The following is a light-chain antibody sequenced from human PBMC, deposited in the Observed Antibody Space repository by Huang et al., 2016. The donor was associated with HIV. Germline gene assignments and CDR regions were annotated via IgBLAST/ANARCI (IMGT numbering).Light chain of an antibody. J-gene: IGKJ1*01. CDR2: DAS. CDR1: QSVSSY. V-gene: IGKV3-11*01. Sequence: EIVLTQSPATLSLSPGERATLSCWASQSVSSYLAWYQQKPGQAPGLLIYDASNRATGIPARFSGSGSGTDFTLTISSLEPEDFAVYYCQQRSNWPRTFGQGTKVEIK. CDR3: QQRSNWPRT.